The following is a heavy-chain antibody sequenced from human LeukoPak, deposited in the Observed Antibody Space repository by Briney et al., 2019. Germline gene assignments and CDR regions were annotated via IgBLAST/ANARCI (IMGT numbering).Heavy chain of an antibody. CDR2: IYHSGST. Sequence: SGTLSLTCAVSGGSISSSNWWSWVRQPPGKGLEWIGEIYHSGSTNYNPSLKSRVTISVDKSKNQFSLKLSSVTAADTAVYYCARPLQDGSITGTGAFDPWGQGTLVTVSS. V-gene: IGHV4-4*02. J-gene: IGHJ5*02. CDR1: GGSISSSNW. CDR3: ARPLQDGSITGTGAFDP. D-gene: IGHD1-7*01.